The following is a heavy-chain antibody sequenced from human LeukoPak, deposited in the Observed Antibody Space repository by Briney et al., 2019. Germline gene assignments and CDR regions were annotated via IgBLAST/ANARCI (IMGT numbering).Heavy chain of an antibody. CDR2: IDPDTGGT. CDR1: GYSFTRFN. Sequence: ASVKVSRKTSGYSFTRFNINWVRQALGQGLEWMGWIDPDTGGTEYAQKFQGRVTMTRDTSINTAYMELNSLRSDDTALYYCARSRPWLIWFDPWGQGTLVTVSS. V-gene: IGHV1-2*02. CDR3: ARSRPWLIWFDP. D-gene: IGHD5-12*01. J-gene: IGHJ5*02.